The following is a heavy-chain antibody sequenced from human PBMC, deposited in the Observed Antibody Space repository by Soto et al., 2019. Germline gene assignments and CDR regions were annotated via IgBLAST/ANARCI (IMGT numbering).Heavy chain of an antibody. CDR1: GYTFTTSG. Sequence: QGQLVQSGPEVKKPGASVNISCKASGYTFTTSGISWVRQAPGQGLEWMGWISPSSGKIDYAQKIQGRVVMTTDTSTNTAYLAFRSLRSDETAVYYCARDLGFSGGWQPWGQGTLVTVSS. V-gene: IGHV1-18*01. J-gene: IGHJ5*02. CDR3: ARDLGFSGGWQP. CDR2: ISPSSGKI. D-gene: IGHD6-19*01.